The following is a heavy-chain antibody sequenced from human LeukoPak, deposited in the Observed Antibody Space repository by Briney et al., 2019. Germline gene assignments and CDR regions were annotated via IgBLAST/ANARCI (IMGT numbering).Heavy chain of an antibody. Sequence: GASVKDSCKASVCTFSSYAISWVRQAPGQGLEWMGGIIPICGTTYYNPSLKSRVSISLDTSGNQLSLKLSSVTAADTAVYYCSRSTGGLDSWGQGTLVSVSS. CDR2: IIPICGTT. CDR3: SRSTGGLDS. CDR1: VCTFSSYA. V-gene: IGHV1-69*06. D-gene: IGHD2-8*02. J-gene: IGHJ4*02.